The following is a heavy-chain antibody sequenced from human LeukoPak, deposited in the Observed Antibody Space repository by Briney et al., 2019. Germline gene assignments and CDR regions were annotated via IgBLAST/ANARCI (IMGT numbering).Heavy chain of an antibody. Sequence: GGSLRLSCAASGFTISYYGFHWVRQAPGKGLEWVSYISSSGSTIYYADSVKGRFTISRDNAKNSLYLQMNSLRAEDTAVYYCAELGITMIGGVWGKGTTVTISS. CDR1: GFTISYYG. CDR3: AELGITMIGGV. J-gene: IGHJ6*04. V-gene: IGHV3-48*04. CDR2: ISSSGSTI. D-gene: IGHD3-10*02.